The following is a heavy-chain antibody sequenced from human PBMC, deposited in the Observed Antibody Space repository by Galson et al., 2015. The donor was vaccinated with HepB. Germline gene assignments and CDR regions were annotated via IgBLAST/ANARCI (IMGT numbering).Heavy chain of an antibody. CDR1: GFTFSSYS. CDR2: ISSSSSYM. CDR3: ARGDCSSTSCYEVSYYYYGMDV. J-gene: IGHJ6*02. V-gene: IGHV3-21*01. Sequence: SLRLSCAASGFTFSSYSMNWVRQAPGKGLEWVSSISSSSSYMYYADSVKGRFTISRDNAKNSLYLQMNSLRAEDTAVYYCARGDCSSTSCYEVSYYYYGMDVWGQGTTVTVSS. D-gene: IGHD2-2*01.